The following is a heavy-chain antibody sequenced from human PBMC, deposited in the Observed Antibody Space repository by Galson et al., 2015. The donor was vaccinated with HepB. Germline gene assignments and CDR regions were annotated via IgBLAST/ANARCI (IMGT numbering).Heavy chain of an antibody. CDR1: GYTFTSYW. D-gene: IGHD6-13*01. J-gene: IGHJ4*02. CDR2: IDPSDSYT. CDR3: ARRFYSSGWYDY. Sequence: QSGAEVKKPGESLRISCRGSGYTFTSYWISWVRQMPGKGLEWMGWIDPSDSYTNYSPSFQGNVTISADKSTATAYLQWSSLKAADTGMYFCARRFYSSGWYDYWGQGTLLTVSS. V-gene: IGHV5-10-1*01.